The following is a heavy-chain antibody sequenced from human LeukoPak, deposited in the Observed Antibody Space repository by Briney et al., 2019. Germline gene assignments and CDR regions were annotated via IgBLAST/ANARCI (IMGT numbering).Heavy chain of an antibody. Sequence: GGSLTLFCIASGFTFDFYTLDWLRHPPPQGPEWVASIHDSSNYIHYADSVRGRFTISRDNTRNSLFLQMEGLRVDDTAVYFCAKDVSGVAEGVDLWGQGTLVTVSS. CDR3: AKDVSGVAEGVDL. V-gene: IGHV3-21*01. D-gene: IGHD3-10*01. J-gene: IGHJ4*01. CDR2: IHDSSNYI. CDR1: GFTFDFYT.